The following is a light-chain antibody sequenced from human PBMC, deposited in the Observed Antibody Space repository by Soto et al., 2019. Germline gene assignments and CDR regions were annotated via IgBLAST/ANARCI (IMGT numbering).Light chain of an antibody. CDR2: GNS. CDR3: QSYDSSLSGSV. J-gene: IGLJ7*01. CDR1: TSKIGASYD. Sequence: QSVLTQPPSVSGALGQRGTISCTWGTSKIGASYDVNWYQRLPGTAPKVRIDGNSNRPSGVPDRFSGSTSGTSASLAITGLRPEDEADYYGQSYDSSLSGSVFGGGTQLTV. V-gene: IGLV1-40*01.